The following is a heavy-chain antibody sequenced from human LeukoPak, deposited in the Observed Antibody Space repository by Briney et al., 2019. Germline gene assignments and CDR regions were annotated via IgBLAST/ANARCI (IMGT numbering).Heavy chain of an antibody. J-gene: IGHJ4*02. CDR1: EFTVSSNY. CDR3: TRDQRYY. Sequence: PGGSLRLSCTASEFTVSSNYMLWVRQAPGKGLEWVSLIFSNGDTHYADSVKGRFTISRDTSKKTVSLQMNSLRVEDTAMYYCTRDQRYYWGQGTLVTVSS. CDR2: IFSNGDT. V-gene: IGHV3-53*01.